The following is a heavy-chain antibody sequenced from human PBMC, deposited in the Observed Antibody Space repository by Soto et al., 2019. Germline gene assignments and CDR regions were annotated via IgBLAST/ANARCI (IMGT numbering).Heavy chain of an antibody. CDR2: ISYDGTNK. J-gene: IGHJ6*02. V-gene: IGHV3-30-3*01. CDR1: GFIFRGYR. Sequence: GGSLRLSCAASGFIFRGYRMHWVRQAPGKGLEWVTIISYDGTNKYYTDSVKGRFTISRDNAKNTLDLQMISLRADDAAVYYCAREGFGDGLDVWGQGTTVTVSS. CDR3: AREGFGDGLDV. D-gene: IGHD3-16*01.